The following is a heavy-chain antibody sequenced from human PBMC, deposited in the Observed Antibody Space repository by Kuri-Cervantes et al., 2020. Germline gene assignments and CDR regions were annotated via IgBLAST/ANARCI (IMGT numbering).Heavy chain of an antibody. CDR3: AREIFGGTSGVRYYYYGMDV. V-gene: IGHV4-61*01. CDR1: GGSVSSGSYY. D-gene: IGHD3-3*01. J-gene: IGHJ6*02. Sequence: SETLSLTCTVSGGSVSSGSYYWSWIRQPPGKGLEWIGYIYYSGSTNYNPSLKSRVTMSVDTSKNQFSLKLSSVTAADTAVYYCAREIFGGTSGVRYYYYGMDVWGQGTTVTVSS. CDR2: IYYSGST.